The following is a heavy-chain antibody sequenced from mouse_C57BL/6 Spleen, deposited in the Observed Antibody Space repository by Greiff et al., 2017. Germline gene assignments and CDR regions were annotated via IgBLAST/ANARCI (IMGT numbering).Heavy chain of an antibody. CDR1: GYTFTSYS. CDR2: IDPSDSET. J-gene: IGHJ4*01. V-gene: IGHV1-52*01. Sequence: QVQLQQSGAELVRPGSSLKLSCTASGYTFTSYSMHWVQQTPIQGLEWVGNIDPSDSETHYNHKFKDKSTLTVDNSSSTPYLQISNLTSEDSAVYYCARAATATAAEGYAMDYWGQGTSVTVSS. D-gene: IGHD3-3*01. CDR3: ARAATATAAEGYAMDY.